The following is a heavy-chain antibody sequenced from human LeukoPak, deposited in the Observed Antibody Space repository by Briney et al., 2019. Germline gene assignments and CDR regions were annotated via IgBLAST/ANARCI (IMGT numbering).Heavy chain of an antibody. CDR1: GGSFSGYY. CDR3: ARQALYQLLLGPTLDY. CDR2: INHSGST. V-gene: IGHV4-34*01. D-gene: IGHD2-2*01. J-gene: IGHJ4*02. Sequence: SETLSLTCAVYGGSFSGYYWSWIRQPPGKGLEWIGEINHSGSTNYNPSLKSRVTISVDTSKNQFSQKLSSVTAADTAVYYCARQALYQLLLGPTLDYWGQGTLVTVSS.